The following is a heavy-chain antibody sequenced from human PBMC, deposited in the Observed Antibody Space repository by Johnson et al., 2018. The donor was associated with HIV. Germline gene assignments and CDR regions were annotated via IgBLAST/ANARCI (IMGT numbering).Heavy chain of an antibody. J-gene: IGHJ3*02. CDR1: EFTFGRFS. Sequence: QVQLVESGGDLVQPGGSLRLSCAAPEFTFGRFSLHCVRQPPGKGLEWVSLISYDGSSKCHGESEKGRFTISRDSFKNTLYLQMNSLKTEDTAVYYCVRALQRWLQWDAFDIWGQGTRVTVSS. V-gene: IGHV3-30*07. CDR3: VRALQRWLQWDAFDI. CDR2: ISYDGSSK. D-gene: IGHD5-24*01.